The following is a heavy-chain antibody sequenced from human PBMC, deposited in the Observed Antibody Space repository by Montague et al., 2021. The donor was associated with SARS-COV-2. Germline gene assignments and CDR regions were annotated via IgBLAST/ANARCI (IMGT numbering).Heavy chain of an antibody. Sequence: SETLSLTCTVSGGSISRYYWSWIRHSPGKGLKWIGNVFYSGSTNYNPSLKSRVTIFVDRSKNQFSLRLSSVAAADTAVYYCARVGFGEYFDYWGQGTLVTVSS. V-gene: IGHV4-59*01. CDR1: GGSISRYY. CDR3: ARVGFGEYFDY. J-gene: IGHJ4*02. D-gene: IGHD3-10*01. CDR2: VFYSGST.